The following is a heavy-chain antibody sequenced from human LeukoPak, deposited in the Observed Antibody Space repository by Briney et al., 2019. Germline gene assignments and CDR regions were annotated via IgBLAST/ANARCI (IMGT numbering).Heavy chain of an antibody. D-gene: IGHD6-19*01. CDR1: GGSISSSSYY. Sequence: SETLSLTCTVSGGSISSSSYYWVWIRQPPGQGLEWIETIYYSGSTYYNPSLKSRVTISVDTSKNQFSLKLSSVTAADTAVYYCARYVLSVAGTSLWGQGTLVTVSS. J-gene: IGHJ4*02. V-gene: IGHV4-39*01. CDR3: ARYVLSVAGTSL. CDR2: IYYSGST.